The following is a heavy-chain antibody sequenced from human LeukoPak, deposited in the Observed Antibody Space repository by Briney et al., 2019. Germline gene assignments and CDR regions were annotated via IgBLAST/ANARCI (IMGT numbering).Heavy chain of an antibody. CDR2: ITSNGDTT. Sequence: GGSLRLSCAASGFTFRNYAMTWVRQTPGEGLKWVSAITSNGDTTLYAESVKGRFTISRDNSRDTLHLEINSLRAEDTAVYYCAKFATTVTTRGNFDYWGQGTLVTVSS. D-gene: IGHD4-17*01. CDR3: AKFATTVTTRGNFDY. CDR1: GFTFRNYA. J-gene: IGHJ4*02. V-gene: IGHV3-23*01.